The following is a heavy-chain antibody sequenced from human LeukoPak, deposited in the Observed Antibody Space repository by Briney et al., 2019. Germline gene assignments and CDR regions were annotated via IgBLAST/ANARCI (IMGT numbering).Heavy chain of an antibody. CDR3: ARVDTAMDPFDY. V-gene: IGHV1-46*01. CDR1: GYTFTSYY. J-gene: IGHJ4*02. CDR2: INPSGGST. D-gene: IGHD5-18*01. Sequence: GASVKVSCKASGYTFTSYYMHWVRQAPGQGLEWMGIINPSGGSTSYAQKFQGRVTMTRDMSTSTVYMELSSLRSEDTAVYYCARVDTAMDPFDYWGQGTLVTVSS.